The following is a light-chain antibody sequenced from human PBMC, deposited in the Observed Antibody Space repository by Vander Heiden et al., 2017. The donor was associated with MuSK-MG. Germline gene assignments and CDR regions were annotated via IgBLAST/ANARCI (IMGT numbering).Light chain of an antibody. Sequence: QSALTQPRSVSGSPGQSVAISCTGTSSDVGGYNYVSWYQQHPGKAPKFMSYEVTRRPSGVPDRVSGSKSGNTASLIISGLQAEDEADYDCCSYAGSGTWVFGGGTKLTVL. V-gene: IGLV2-11*01. CDR2: EVT. J-gene: IGLJ3*02. CDR1: SSDVGGYNY. CDR3: CSYAGSGTWV.